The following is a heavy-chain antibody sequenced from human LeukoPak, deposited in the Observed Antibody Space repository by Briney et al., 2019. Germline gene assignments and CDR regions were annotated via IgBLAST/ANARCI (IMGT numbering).Heavy chain of an antibody. CDR1: GYTFTSYG. D-gene: IGHD3-22*01. CDR2: ISAYNGNT. J-gene: IGHJ4*02. Sequence: ASVKVSCKASGYTFTSYGISWGRQAPGQGLEWMGWISAYNGNTNYAQKLQGRVTMTTDTSTSTAYMELRSLRSDDTAVYYCARSENRYYYDSSGYKGLDYWGQGTLVTVSS. CDR3: ARSENRYYYDSSGYKGLDY. V-gene: IGHV1-18*01.